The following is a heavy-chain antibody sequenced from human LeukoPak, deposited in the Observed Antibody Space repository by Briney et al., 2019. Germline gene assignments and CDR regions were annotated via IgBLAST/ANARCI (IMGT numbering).Heavy chain of an antibody. J-gene: IGHJ4*02. Sequence: GGSLRLSCAASGFTLSSYAMHWVRQAPGKGLEYVSAISSNGGSTYYANSVKGRFTISRDNSKNTLYLQMGSLRAEDMAVYYCAREGYSSGWYAQYYFDYWGQGTLVTVSS. V-gene: IGHV3-64*01. CDR3: AREGYSSGWYAQYYFDY. CDR1: GFTLSSYA. D-gene: IGHD6-19*01. CDR2: ISSNGGST.